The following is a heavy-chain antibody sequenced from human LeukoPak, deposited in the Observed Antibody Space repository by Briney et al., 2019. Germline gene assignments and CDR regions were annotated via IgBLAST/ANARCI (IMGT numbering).Heavy chain of an antibody. V-gene: IGHV3-30*04. CDR2: ISYDGSNK. Sequence: PGRSLRLSCAASGFTFSSYAMHWVRQAPGKGLEWVAVISYDGSNKYYADSVKGRFTISRDSSKNTLYLQMNSLRAEDTAVYYCARGKYDILIGYLYPIDYWGQGTLVTVSS. J-gene: IGHJ4*02. D-gene: IGHD3-9*01. CDR1: GFTFSSYA. CDR3: ARGKYDILIGYLYPIDY.